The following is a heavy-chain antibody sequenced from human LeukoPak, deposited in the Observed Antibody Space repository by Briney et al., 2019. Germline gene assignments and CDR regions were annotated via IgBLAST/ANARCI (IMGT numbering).Heavy chain of an antibody. CDR3: ARGPRREDFWSGYYTKPFDY. CDR2: IYYSGST. D-gene: IGHD3-3*01. J-gene: IGHJ4*02. Sequence: PSETLSLTCTVSGGSISSGGYYWSWIRQHPGKGLEWIGYIYYSGSTYYNPSLKSRVTISVDTSKNQFSLKLSSVTAADTAVYYCARGPRREDFWSGYYTKPFDYWGQGTLVTVSS. CDR1: GGSISSGGYY. V-gene: IGHV4-31*03.